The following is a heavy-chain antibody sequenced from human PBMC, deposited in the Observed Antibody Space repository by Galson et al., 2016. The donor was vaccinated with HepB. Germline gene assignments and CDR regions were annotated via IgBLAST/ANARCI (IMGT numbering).Heavy chain of an antibody. D-gene: IGHD1-26*01. Sequence: SVKVSCKASGYNFISHYIHWVRQAPGQGFEWMGRINPTGGGTRFAQEFQGRVTMTRDTSTSTVHMELTSLRSEDTAVYFCARVRDRYSLYGMDVWGQGTMVTASS. CDR3: ARVRDRYSLYGMDV. V-gene: IGHV1-46*01. J-gene: IGHJ6*02. CDR1: GYNFISHY. CDR2: INPTGGGT.